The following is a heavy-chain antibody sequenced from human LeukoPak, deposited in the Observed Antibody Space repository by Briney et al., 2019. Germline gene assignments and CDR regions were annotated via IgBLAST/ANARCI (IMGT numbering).Heavy chain of an antibody. D-gene: IGHD6-6*01. Sequence: GGSLRLSCAASGLTFSTYAMSWVRQAPGKGLEWVSALSGSGGSTYYADSVKGRFTIPRDNSKNTLFLQMNSLRAEDTAVYYCAKGGSVIARLIASDWGQGTLVTVSS. CDR3: AKGGSVIARLIASD. CDR2: LSGSGGST. J-gene: IGHJ4*02. CDR1: GLTFSTYA. V-gene: IGHV3-23*01.